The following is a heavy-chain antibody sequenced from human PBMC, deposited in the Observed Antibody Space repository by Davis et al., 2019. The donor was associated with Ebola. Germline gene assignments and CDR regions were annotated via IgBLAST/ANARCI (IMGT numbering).Heavy chain of an antibody. CDR1: GYTFTNYW. V-gene: IGHV5-51*01. J-gene: IGHJ4*02. CDR2: IYPGNSDR. D-gene: IGHD3-22*01. Sequence: GESLKISCKGSGYTFTNYWIGWVRQMPGKGLEWIEIIYPGNSDRRYSPSLQGQVTISVDNSISTVYLQWSSLEASDTAIYFCVRHSGHDSSGLYDYWGQGTLVTVSS. CDR3: VRHSGHDSSGLYDY.